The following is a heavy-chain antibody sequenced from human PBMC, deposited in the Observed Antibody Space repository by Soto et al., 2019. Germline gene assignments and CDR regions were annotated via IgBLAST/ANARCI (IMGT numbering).Heavy chain of an antibody. CDR3: ARVRQYCSGTSCYLDP. D-gene: IGHD2-2*01. V-gene: IGHV4-4*02. CDR1: GGSISSSNW. CDR2: IHHSGTT. Sequence: PSETLSLTCAVSGGSISSSNWWSWVRQPPGKGLEWIGEIHHSGTTNYNPSLKSRVAISVEKSKNQFSLKLNSVTAADTAVYYCARVRQYCSGTSCYLDPWGQGTLVTVSS. J-gene: IGHJ5*02.